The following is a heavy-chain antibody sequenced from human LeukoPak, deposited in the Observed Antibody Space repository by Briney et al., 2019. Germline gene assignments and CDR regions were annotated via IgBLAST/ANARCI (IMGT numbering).Heavy chain of an antibody. J-gene: IGHJ4*02. CDR1: GFTFSSYA. CDR3: AKVAPYYYDSGDDYPSGCFDY. V-gene: IGHV3-23*01. D-gene: IGHD3-22*01. Sequence: PGGSLRLSCVASGFTFSSYALSWVRQTPGKGLEWVSGISASGATTYYADSVKGRFTISRDNSKDTLYLQMNSLRAEDTAVYHCAKVAPYYYDSGDDYPSGCFDYWGQGTLVTVSP. CDR2: ISASGATT.